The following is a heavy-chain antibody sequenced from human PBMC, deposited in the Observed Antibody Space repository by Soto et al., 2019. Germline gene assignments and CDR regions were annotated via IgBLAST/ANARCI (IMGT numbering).Heavy chain of an antibody. CDR3: ARDPFSGSYYYRPLDY. CDR2: ISYDGSNK. V-gene: IGHV3-30-3*01. J-gene: IGHJ4*02. D-gene: IGHD1-26*01. CDR1: GFTFSSYA. Sequence: GGSLRLSCAASGFTFSSYAMHWVRQAPGKGLEWVAVISYDGSNKYYADSVKGRFTISRDNSKNTLYLQMNSLRAEDTAVYYCARDPFSGSYYYRPLDYWGQGTLVTVSS.